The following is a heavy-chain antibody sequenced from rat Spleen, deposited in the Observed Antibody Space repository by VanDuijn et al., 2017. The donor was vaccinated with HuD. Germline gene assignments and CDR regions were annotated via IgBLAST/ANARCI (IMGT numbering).Heavy chain of an antibody. V-gene: IGHV5-19*01. CDR2: ISPSGGST. CDR3: ARGWFAY. CDR1: GFTFSNYG. J-gene: IGHJ3*01. Sequence: EVQLVESGGGLVQPGRSLKLSCAASGFTFSNYGMHWIRQAPTKGLEWVASISPSGGSTYYRDSVKGRFTISRDNAQNTLYLQMSKLGSEDTAIYSCARGWFAYWGQGTLVTVSS.